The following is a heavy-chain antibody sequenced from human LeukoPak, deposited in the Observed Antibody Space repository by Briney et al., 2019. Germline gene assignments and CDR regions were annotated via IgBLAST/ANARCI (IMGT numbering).Heavy chain of an antibody. Sequence: SETLSLTCAVYGGSFSGYYWNWIRQPPGKGLEWIGEINHSGSTNYNPSLKSRVTISVDTSKNQFSLKLSSVTAADTAVYYCARERWLQLPYFDYWGQGTLVTVSS. CDR1: GGSFSGYY. V-gene: IGHV4-34*01. J-gene: IGHJ4*02. CDR3: ARERWLQLPYFDY. D-gene: IGHD5-24*01. CDR2: INHSGST.